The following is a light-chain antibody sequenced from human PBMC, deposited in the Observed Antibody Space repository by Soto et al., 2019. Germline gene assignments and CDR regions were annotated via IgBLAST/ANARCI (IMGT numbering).Light chain of an antibody. CDR2: DNS. Sequence: QSVLTQPPSLSGDPGQRVTISCTGSRSNIGAGYDVHWYQHLPGTAPKVLIFDNSNRPSGVPDRFSGSKSGTSASLAITGLQAEDEAVYYCHSYDVSLRGPAFGGGTKVTVL. CDR1: RSNIGAGYD. J-gene: IGLJ2*01. V-gene: IGLV1-40*01. CDR3: HSYDVSLRGPA.